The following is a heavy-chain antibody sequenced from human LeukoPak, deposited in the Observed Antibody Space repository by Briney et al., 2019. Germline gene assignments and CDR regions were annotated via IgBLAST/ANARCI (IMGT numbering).Heavy chain of an antibody. CDR3: ARGGNYGSGTYTAFDY. D-gene: IGHD3-10*01. V-gene: IGHV1-2*02. CDR1: GYTFTGYY. Sequence: ASVKVSCKASGYTFTGYYIHWVRQAPGQGLQWMRWINPNSGDTHFTQNFQGRVTMTTDTSITTAYMELSRLRSDDTAVYYCARGGNYGSGTYTAFDYWGQGALVTVSS. J-gene: IGHJ4*02. CDR2: INPNSGDT.